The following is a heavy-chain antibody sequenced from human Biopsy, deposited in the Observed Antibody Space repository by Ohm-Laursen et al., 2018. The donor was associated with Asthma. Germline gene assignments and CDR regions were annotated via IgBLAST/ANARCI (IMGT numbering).Heavy chain of an antibody. J-gene: IGHJ4*02. CDR2: IYYSGST. V-gene: IGHV4-31*03. CDR1: YGSIISGGYY. Sequence: TLSLTCTASYGSIISGGYYWTWIRQHPGKGLEWIGFIYYSGSTYYNPSLKSRVSISIDTSKNQFSLKLSSVTAADTAVYYCARAQDYYDSRGYYRSFDYWGQGTLVTVSS. CDR3: ARAQDYYDSRGYYRSFDY. D-gene: IGHD3-22*01.